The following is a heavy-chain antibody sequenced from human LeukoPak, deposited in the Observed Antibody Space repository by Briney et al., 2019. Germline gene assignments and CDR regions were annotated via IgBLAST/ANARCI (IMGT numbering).Heavy chain of an antibody. J-gene: IGHJ4*02. D-gene: IGHD2-21*02. CDR3: ARSCYGDCYSDY. CDR2: IGSSSHFR. V-gene: IGHV3-21*01. Sequence: GGSLRLSCAASGFTFSKYSINSVRQAPGKGLEWVSSIGSSSHFRYYAESMKGRFTVSRDNAKNSLYLQMNSLRAEDTAVYYCARSCYGDCYSDYWGQGTLVTVSS. CDR1: GFTFSKYS.